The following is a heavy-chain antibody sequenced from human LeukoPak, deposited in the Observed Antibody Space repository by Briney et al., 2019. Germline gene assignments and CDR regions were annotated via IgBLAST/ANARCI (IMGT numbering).Heavy chain of an antibody. Sequence: PSETLSLTCSVSGGSFNSRNYYWGWIRQPPGKGLEWIGEINHSGSTSYNPSLKSRVTISVDTSKSQFSLKLNSVTAADTAVYYCAREYGRWLQSGTYYFDYWGQETLVTVSS. CDR1: GGSFNSRNYY. D-gene: IGHD5-24*01. J-gene: IGHJ4*02. CDR3: AREYGRWLQSGTYYFDY. V-gene: IGHV4-39*07. CDR2: INHSGST.